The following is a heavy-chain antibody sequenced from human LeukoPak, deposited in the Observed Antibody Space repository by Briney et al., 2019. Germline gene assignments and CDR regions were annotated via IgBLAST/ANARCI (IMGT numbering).Heavy chain of an antibody. CDR2: IYWDDDK. J-gene: IGHJ4*02. CDR3: AHRVSFGVVTPFDY. V-gene: IGHV2-5*02. Sequence: SGPTLVNPTQTLTLTCTFSGFSLSTSGVSVGWLRQPPGKALEWLALIYWDDDKRYSPSLKSRLTITRDTSRNQVVLTMTNTDPVDTATYYCAHRVSFGVVTPFDYWGQGTLVTVSS. CDR1: GFSLSTSGVS. D-gene: IGHD3-3*01.